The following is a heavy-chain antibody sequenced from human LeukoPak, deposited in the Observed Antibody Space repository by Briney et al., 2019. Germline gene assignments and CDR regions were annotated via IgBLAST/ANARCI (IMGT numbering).Heavy chain of an antibody. D-gene: IGHD1-14*01. CDR2: LYSDGNT. Sequence: GGSLRLSCAASGFTVITNYMTWVRRAPGKGLEWVSVLYSDGNTKYADSVQGRFTISRANTKHTLYLEMNSLSPDDTAVYYCARGVEPRAANTLAYWGQGTLVTVSS. CDR1: GFTVITNY. J-gene: IGHJ4*02. V-gene: IGHV3-53*01. CDR3: ARGVEPRAANTLAY.